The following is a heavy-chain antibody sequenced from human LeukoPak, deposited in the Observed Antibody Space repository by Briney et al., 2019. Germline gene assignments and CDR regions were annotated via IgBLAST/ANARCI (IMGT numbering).Heavy chain of an antibody. CDR3: ASRAKYYYDSSGPHR. D-gene: IGHD3-22*01. V-gene: IGHV4-39*07. J-gene: IGHJ4*02. CDR2: IYYSGST. Sequence: PSETLSLTCTVSGGSISSSTYYWGWIRQPPGKGLEWIGNIYYSGSTYYNPSLKSRVTISLDTSKNQFSLKLSSVTAADTAVYYCASRAKYYYDSSGPHRWGQGTLVTVSS. CDR1: GGSISSSTYY.